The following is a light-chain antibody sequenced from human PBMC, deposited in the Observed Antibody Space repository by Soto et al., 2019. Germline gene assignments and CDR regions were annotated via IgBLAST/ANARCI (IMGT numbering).Light chain of an antibody. J-gene: IGKJ2*01. V-gene: IGKV1-39*01. CDR3: QESSSTPYI. CDR2: GAS. CDR1: RTINNF. Sequence: DIQMTQSPSSLSASVGDRVTITCRASRTINNFLSWYQQKPGKPPKRLIYGASRLQSGVPSRFSGSGSGTDFILTISDLQTEDVAFYFCQESSSTPYIFGQGTKLEVK.